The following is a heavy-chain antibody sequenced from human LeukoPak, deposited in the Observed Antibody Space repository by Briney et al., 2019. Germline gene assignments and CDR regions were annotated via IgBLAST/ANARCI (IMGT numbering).Heavy chain of an antibody. V-gene: IGHV1-18*01. CDR2: ISAYNGNT. Sequence: ASVKVSCKASGYTFTGYGISWVRQAPGQGLEWMGWISAYNGNTNYAQKLQGRVTMTTDTSTSTAYMELRSLRSDDTAVYYCARVNIRYSSNLGDYWGQGTLVTVSS. CDR3: ARVNIRYSSNLGDY. CDR1: GYTFTGYG. D-gene: IGHD6-13*01. J-gene: IGHJ4*02.